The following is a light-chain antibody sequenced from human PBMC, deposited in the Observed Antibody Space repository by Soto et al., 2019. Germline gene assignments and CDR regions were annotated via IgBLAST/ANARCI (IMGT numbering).Light chain of an antibody. J-gene: IGKJ5*01. V-gene: IGKV3-11*01. Sequence: EIVLTQSPATLSLSPGEGATLSCRARQSITNYLAWYQQKPGQAPRLLIYDVSNRATGIPARFSGSGSGTDFTLTISSLEPEDFAVYYCQQRSNWPLTFGQGTRLEIK. CDR2: DVS. CDR3: QQRSNWPLT. CDR1: QSITNY.